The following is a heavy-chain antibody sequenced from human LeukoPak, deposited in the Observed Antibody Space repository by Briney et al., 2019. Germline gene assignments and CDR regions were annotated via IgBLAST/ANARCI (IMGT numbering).Heavy chain of an antibody. Sequence: GGSLRLSCAASGFTFSGSALHWVRQAPGKGLEWVSATSSSDAGTYHADSVRGRFTISRDNSKNTLYLQMNSLRAEDAAVYYCARPPVTSGSGVLCSPFDYWGQGPLVTVSP. CDR3: ARPPVTSGSGVLCSPFDY. CDR2: TSSSDAGT. CDR1: GFTFSGSA. V-gene: IGHV3-23*01. D-gene: IGHD2-15*01. J-gene: IGHJ4*02.